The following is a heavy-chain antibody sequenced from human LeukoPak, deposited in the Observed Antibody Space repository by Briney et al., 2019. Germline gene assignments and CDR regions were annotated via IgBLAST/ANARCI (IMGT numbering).Heavy chain of an antibody. Sequence: SETLSLTCTISAASISSSSHHWGWIRQPPGKGLEWIGYIYYSGSTYYNPSLKSRVTISVDTSKNQFSLKLSSVTAADTAVYYCARVEATRSKRGFDYWGQGTLVTVSS. CDR1: AASISSSSHH. CDR2: IYYSGST. J-gene: IGHJ4*02. D-gene: IGHD5-12*01. V-gene: IGHV4-30-4*08. CDR3: ARVEATRSKRGFDY.